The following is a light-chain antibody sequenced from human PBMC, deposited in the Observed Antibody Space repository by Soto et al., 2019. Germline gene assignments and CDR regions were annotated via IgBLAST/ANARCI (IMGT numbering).Light chain of an antibody. V-gene: IGKV1-8*01. CDR3: QQYFSYPLT. CDR1: KGISSH. J-gene: IGKJ4*01. CDR2: TAS. Sequence: AIRMTQSPSSFSASTGDRVTITCRASKGISSHLAWYQVKPGKDPRLLIYTASYLESGVPSRFSGSGSATAFTLTISSLQSEDFAVYYCQQYFSYPLTFGGGTKVEIK.